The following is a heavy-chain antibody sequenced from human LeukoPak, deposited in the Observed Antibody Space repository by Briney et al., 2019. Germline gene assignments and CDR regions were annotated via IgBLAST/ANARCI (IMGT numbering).Heavy chain of an antibody. CDR1: GGSISSGAYS. CDR3: ARIFYDSSGYYLSYPPYFDY. V-gene: IGHV4-30-4*07. CDR2: IYHSGST. D-gene: IGHD3-22*01. Sequence: SETLSLTCAVSGGSISSGAYSWSWIRQPPGKGLEWIGYIYHSGSTYYNPSLKSRVTISVDTSKNQFSLKLSSVTAADTAVYYCARIFYDSSGYYLSYPPYFDYWGQGTLVTVSS. J-gene: IGHJ4*02.